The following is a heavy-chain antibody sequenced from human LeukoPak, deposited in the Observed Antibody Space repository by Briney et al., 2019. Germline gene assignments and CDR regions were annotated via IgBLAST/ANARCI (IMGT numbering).Heavy chain of an antibody. V-gene: IGHV4-30-4*01. CDR1: GDSIRSVDYY. J-gene: IGHJ5*02. CDR3: ARVSGGFGITIFGVVMEFDP. CDR2: IHYSGST. Sequence: SETLSLTCTVSGDSIRSVDYYWSWIRQPPGKGLEWIGYIHYSGSTSYIPSLESRVTISLDTSKNQYSLKLISMTAADTAVYYCARVSGGFGITIFGVVMEFDPWGQGTLVTVSS. D-gene: IGHD3-3*01.